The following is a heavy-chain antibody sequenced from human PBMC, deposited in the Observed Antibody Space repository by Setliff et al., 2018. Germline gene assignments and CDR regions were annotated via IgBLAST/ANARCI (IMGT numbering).Heavy chain of an antibody. D-gene: IGHD2-8*01. Sequence: GGSLRLSCIASGFTFSSYSMNWVRQAPGKGLEWVSSISGGGRYTYSADSVRGRFTISRDNAKNTLYLQMNGLRAEDTAIYYCAGDPPGPHLVYAYWGQGALVTVSS. CDR3: AGDPPGPHLVYAY. V-gene: IGHV3-21*04. CDR2: ISGGGRYT. J-gene: IGHJ4*02. CDR1: GFTFSSYS.